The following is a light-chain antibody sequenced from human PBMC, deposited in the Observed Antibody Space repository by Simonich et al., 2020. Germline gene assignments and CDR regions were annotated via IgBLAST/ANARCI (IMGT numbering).Light chain of an antibody. CDR2: EDN. Sequence: NFMLTQPHSVSDSPGKTVTISCTRSSGSIASNYVQWYQQHTGSAPHTVIYEDNQRPSGGPDPFSGSSDSSSNSASLTISGLKTEDEADYYCQSYDSSNYWVFGGGTKLTVL. CDR1: SGSIASNY. CDR3: QSYDSSNYWV. J-gene: IGLJ3*02. V-gene: IGLV6-57*03.